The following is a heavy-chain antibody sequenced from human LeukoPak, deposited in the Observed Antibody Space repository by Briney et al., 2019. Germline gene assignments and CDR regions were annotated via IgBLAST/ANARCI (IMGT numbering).Heavy chain of an antibody. Sequence: GESLKISCKGSGYSFTNYWIGWVRQMPGKGLEWMGIIHPGDSGTRYSPSFQGQVTMSVDESITTAYLQWSSLRASDSAIYYCVRGGTYRYGSSDYWGQGTLVTVSS. CDR2: IHPGDSGT. V-gene: IGHV5-51*01. D-gene: IGHD5-18*01. CDR3: VRGGTYRYGSSDY. CDR1: GYSFTNYW. J-gene: IGHJ4*02.